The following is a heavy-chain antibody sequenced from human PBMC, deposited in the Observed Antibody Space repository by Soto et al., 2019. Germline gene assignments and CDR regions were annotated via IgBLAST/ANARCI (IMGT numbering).Heavy chain of an antibody. CDR1: GGTFSSHA. D-gene: IGHD6-6*01. CDR3: ARAYRSSSYYSGMDV. V-gene: IGHV1-69*13. CDR2: IIPIFGTA. Sequence: GASVKVSCKASGGTFSSHAISWVRQAPGQGLEWMGGIIPIFGTANYAQKFQGRVTITADESTSTAYMELSSLRSEDTAVYYCARAYRSSSYYSGMDVWGQGTTVTVSS. J-gene: IGHJ6*02.